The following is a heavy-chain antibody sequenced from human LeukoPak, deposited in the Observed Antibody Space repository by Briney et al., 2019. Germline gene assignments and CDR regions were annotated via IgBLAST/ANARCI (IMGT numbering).Heavy chain of an antibody. Sequence: ASVKVSCKASGYTFTSYGISWVRQAPGQGLEWMGWISAYNGNTNYAQKLQGRVTMTTDTSTSTAYMELRSLGSDDTAVYYCTTFPIVVVTASTDAFDIWGQGTMVTVSS. CDR1: GYTFTSYG. CDR2: ISAYNGNT. CDR3: TTFPIVVVTASTDAFDI. D-gene: IGHD2-21*02. J-gene: IGHJ3*02. V-gene: IGHV1-18*01.